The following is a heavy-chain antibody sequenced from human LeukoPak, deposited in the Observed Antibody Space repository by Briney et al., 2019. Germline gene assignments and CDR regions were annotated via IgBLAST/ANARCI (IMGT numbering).Heavy chain of an antibody. J-gene: IGHJ4*02. V-gene: IGHV4-59*01. CDR1: GGSISSYY. D-gene: IGHD3-10*01. CDR2: IYYSGST. CDR3: ARGIYGPGDFDY. Sequence: SEILSLTCTVSGGSISSYYWSWIRQPPGKGLEWIGYIYYSGSTNYNPSLKSRVTISVDTSKNQFSLKLSSVTAADTAVYYCARGIYGPGDFDYWGQGTLVTVSS.